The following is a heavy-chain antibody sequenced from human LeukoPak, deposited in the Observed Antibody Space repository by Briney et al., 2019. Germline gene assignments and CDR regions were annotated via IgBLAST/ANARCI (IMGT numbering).Heavy chain of an antibody. J-gene: IGHJ4*02. CDR1: GFTFSSYA. D-gene: IGHD6-13*01. CDR2: ISYDGSNK. Sequence: GGSLRLSCAASGFTFSSYAMHWVRQAPGKGLEWVAVISYDGSNKYHTDSVQGRFTISRDNAKNSLYLQMNSLRAEDTAVYYCASQSSSWYIAYWGQGTLVTASS. CDR3: ASQSSSWYIAY. V-gene: IGHV3-30-3*01.